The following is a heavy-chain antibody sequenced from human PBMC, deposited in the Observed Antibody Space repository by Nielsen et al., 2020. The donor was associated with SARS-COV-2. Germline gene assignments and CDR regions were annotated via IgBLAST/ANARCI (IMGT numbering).Heavy chain of an antibody. J-gene: IGHJ6*02. Sequence: WVRQAPGQRLEWIGWIVVGSGNTNYAQKFQERVTITRDMSTSTAYMELSSLRSEDTAVYYCARDHQGYDFWSGYSTYGYGMDVWGQGTTVTVSS. CDR2: IVVGSGNT. D-gene: IGHD3-3*01. CDR3: ARDHQGYDFWSGYSTYGYGMDV. V-gene: IGHV1-58*01.